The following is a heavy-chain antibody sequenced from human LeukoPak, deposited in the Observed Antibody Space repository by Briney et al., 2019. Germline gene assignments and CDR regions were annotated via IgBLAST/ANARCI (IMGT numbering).Heavy chain of an antibody. CDR3: ARGDAFSGDY. V-gene: IGHV3-7*04. CDR1: GFTFSTYW. CDR2: INQDGNKE. Sequence: GGSLRLSCAASGFTFSTYWMIWVRQALGKGLDLVANINQDGNKEYYVDSVKGRFTISRDNAKHTLYLQMNSLRDEDTSVYYCARGDAFSGDYWGQGTLVTVSS. J-gene: IGHJ4*02.